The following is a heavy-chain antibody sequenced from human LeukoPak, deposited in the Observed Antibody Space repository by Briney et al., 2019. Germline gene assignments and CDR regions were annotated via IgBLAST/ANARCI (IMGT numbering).Heavy chain of an antibody. CDR3: ARDPEATVVTPVDY. J-gene: IGHJ4*02. V-gene: IGHV1-18*01. D-gene: IGHD4-23*01. CDR1: GYTFTSYG. Sequence: ASVKVSCKASGYTFTSYGISWVRQAPGQGLEWMGWISAYNGNTNYAQNLQGRVTMTTDTSTSTAYMELRSLRSDDTAVYYCARDPEATVVTPVDYWGRGTLVTVSS. CDR2: ISAYNGNT.